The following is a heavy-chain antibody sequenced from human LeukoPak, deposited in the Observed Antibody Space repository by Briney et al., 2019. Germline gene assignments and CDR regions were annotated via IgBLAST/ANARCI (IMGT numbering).Heavy chain of an antibody. J-gene: IGHJ5*02. Sequence: PSDTLSLTCTVSSGSISSASYYWGWLRQPPGKGLEGFGTIYYSGSTYYNPSLRSRVTISVDTSKNQFSLKLTSVTAADTAVYYCARHRGYCSGSNCYFSCFDHWGQGTLVTVSS. D-gene: IGHD2-15*01. CDR2: IYYSGST. V-gene: IGHV4-39*01. CDR3: ARHRGYCSGSNCYFSCFDH. CDR1: SGSISSASYY.